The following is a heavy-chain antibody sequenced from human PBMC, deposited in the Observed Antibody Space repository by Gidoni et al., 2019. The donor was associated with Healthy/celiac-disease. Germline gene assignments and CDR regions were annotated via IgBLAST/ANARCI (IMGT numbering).Heavy chain of an antibody. D-gene: IGHD6-19*01. Sequence: QVQLQESGPGLVKPSETLSLTCTVPGGSISSYYWSWIRQPPGKGLEWIGYIYYSGSTNYNPSLKSRVTISVDTSKNQFSLKLSSVTAADTAVYYCARVGHSSGWYPDWGQGTLVTVSS. CDR1: GGSISSYY. CDR3: ARVGHSSGWYPD. J-gene: IGHJ4*02. CDR2: IYYSGST. V-gene: IGHV4-59*01.